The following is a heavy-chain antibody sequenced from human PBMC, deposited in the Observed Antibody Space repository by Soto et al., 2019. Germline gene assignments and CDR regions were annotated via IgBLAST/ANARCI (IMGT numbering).Heavy chain of an antibody. CDR2: INHSGNT. CDR1: GGSFSGFY. D-gene: IGHD3-3*01. CDR3: ASTQGGFLELFDPNSSGIQIDY. J-gene: IGHJ4*02. Sequence: QVQLQQWGAGLLKPSETLSLTCAVYGGSFSGFYWSWIRQPPGKGLEWIGEINHSGNTNYNPSLKSRVTISLDKSKNQFSLKLNSVTAADTAMYYCASTQGGFLELFDPNSSGIQIDYWGQGTLVTVSS. V-gene: IGHV4-34*01.